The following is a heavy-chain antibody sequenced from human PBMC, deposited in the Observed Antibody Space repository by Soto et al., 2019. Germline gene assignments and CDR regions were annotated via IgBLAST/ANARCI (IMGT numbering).Heavy chain of an antibody. CDR3: ARDNLSGYSSGWYRGKNWFDP. CDR1: GGSISSYY. V-gene: IGHV4-4*07. CDR2: IYTSGST. J-gene: IGHJ5*02. Sequence: KPSETLSLTCTVSGGSISSYYWSWIRQPAGKGLEWIGRIYTSGSTNYNPSLKSRVTMSVDTSKNQFSLKLSSVTAADTAVYYCARDNLSGYSSGWYRGKNWFDPWGQGTLVTVSA. D-gene: IGHD6-19*01.